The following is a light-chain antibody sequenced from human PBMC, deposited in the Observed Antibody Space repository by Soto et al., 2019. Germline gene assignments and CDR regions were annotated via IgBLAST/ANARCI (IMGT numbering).Light chain of an antibody. J-gene: IGKJ1*01. CDR3: QQYGDSPT. CDR1: QSLSSN. Sequence: EIVLTQSPATLYVSPGERATLSCRASQSLSSNVAWYQQRPGQAPRLLIYGAASRATGIPDRFSGSGSGTDFTLTISRLEPEDFAVYYCQQYGDSPTFGQGTKVDIK. CDR2: GAA. V-gene: IGKV3-20*01.